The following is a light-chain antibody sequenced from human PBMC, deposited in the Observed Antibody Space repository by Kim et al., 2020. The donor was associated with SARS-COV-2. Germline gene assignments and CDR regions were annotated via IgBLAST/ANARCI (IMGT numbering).Light chain of an antibody. J-gene: IGKJ1*01. CDR2: GAS. Sequence: SVGDRLPITCRASHCSNNDLTWYQQKPVKVPNLLIYGASALQSGVPCRFSGRGSGTDFTLTISSLQPEDVAIYYCQKYNGAPWTFGQGTKVEIK. V-gene: IGKV1-27*01. CDR1: HCSNND. CDR3: QKYNGAPWT.